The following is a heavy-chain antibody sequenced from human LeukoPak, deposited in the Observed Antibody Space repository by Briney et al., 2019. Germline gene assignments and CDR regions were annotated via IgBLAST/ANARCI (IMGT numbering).Heavy chain of an antibody. CDR2: IYYSGST. D-gene: IGHD2-2*01. Sequence: SETLSLTCTVSGGSISSSSYYWGWIRQPPGKGLEWIGSIYYSGSTYYNPSLKSRVTISVDTSKNQFSLKLSSVTAADTAVYYCARDWRGYCSSTSCYSFRNWFDPWGQGTLVTVSS. CDR3: ARDWRGYCSSTSCYSFRNWFDP. CDR1: GGSISSSSYY. J-gene: IGHJ5*02. V-gene: IGHV4-39*07.